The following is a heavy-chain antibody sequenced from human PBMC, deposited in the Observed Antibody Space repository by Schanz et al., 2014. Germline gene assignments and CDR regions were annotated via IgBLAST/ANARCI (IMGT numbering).Heavy chain of an antibody. CDR3: AKDLPSDYYIAY. V-gene: IGHV3-30*02. CDR2: IRYNGINE. D-gene: IGHD3-22*01. Sequence: QVQLVESGGGVVQPGGSLRLSCAASGFTFSNYGLHWVRQAPGKGLEWVAFIRYNGINEYYADSVKGRFTISRDNSKNTLYLQMNSLRAEDTAVYYCAKDLPSDYYIAYWGQGTLVTVSP. CDR1: GFTFSNYG. J-gene: IGHJ4*02.